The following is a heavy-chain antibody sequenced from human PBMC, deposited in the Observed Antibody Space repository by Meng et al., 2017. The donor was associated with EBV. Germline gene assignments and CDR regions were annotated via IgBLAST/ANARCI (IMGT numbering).Heavy chain of an antibody. J-gene: IGHJ5*02. CDR1: GYTFTSYD. CDR3: ARGVGTIFGVVIKNWFDP. Sequence: QGELVQSGDEVKKPGDSVKVSCKASGYTFTSYDINWVRQATGQGLEWMGWMNPNSGNTGYAQKFQGRVTMTRNTSISTAYMELSSLRSEDTAVYYCARGVGTIFGVVIKNWFDPWGQGTLVTVSS. D-gene: IGHD3-3*01. CDR2: MNPNSGNT. V-gene: IGHV1-8*01.